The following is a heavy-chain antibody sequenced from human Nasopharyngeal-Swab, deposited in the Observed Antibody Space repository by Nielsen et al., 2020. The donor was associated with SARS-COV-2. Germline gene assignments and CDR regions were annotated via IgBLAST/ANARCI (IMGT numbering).Heavy chain of an antibody. D-gene: IGHD5-24*01. CDR3: ARRVIEMATIDY. V-gene: IGHV5-51*01. J-gene: IGHJ4*02. Sequence: KVSCKASGYSFTSYWIGWVRQMPGKGLEWMGIIYPGDSDTRYSPSFQGQVPISADKSISTAYLQWSSLKASDTAMYYCARRVIEMATIDYWGQGTLVTVSS. CDR1: GYSFTSYW. CDR2: IYPGDSDT.